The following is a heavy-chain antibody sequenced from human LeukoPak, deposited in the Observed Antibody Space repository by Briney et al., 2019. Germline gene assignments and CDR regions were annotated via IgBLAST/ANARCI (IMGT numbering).Heavy chain of an antibody. Sequence: GGSLKLSCAASGFTFSGSAMHWVRQASGKGLEWVGRIRSKANSYATAYAASVKGRFTISRDDSKNTAYLQMNSLKTEDTAVYHCVLALGPRDYWGQGTLVTVSS. D-gene: IGHD3-3*01. CDR3: VLALGPRDY. J-gene: IGHJ4*02. V-gene: IGHV3-73*01. CDR1: GFTFSGSA. CDR2: IRSKANSYAT.